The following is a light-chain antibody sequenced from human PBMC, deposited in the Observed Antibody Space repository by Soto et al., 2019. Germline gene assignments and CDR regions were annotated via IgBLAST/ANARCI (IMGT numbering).Light chain of an antibody. CDR3: HQYNNWPLYT. CDR2: DAS. J-gene: IGKJ2*01. Sequence: IVMTQSPATLSVSPGERATLSCRASQSVSRNLAWYQQRPGRAPRLLIYDASTRATDIPARFSGSGSGTEFTLTINSLQSEDFAVYYCHQYNNWPLYTFGQGTKLEIK. CDR1: QSVSRN. V-gene: IGKV3-15*01.